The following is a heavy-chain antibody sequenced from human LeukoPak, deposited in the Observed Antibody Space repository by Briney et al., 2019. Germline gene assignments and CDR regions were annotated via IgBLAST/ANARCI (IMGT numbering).Heavy chain of an antibody. D-gene: IGHD3-22*01. CDR3: AKEVYYFDTSGLYSFAFDI. V-gene: IGHV3-23*01. J-gene: IGHJ3*02. CDR1: GFTFSSYG. Sequence: GGSLRLSCAASGFTFSSYGMHWVRQAPGKGLEWVSAISASGGSTYYADSVKGRFTISRDNSKNTLYLQMNSLRVEDTAVYYCAKEVYYFDTSGLYSFAFDIWGQGTMVTVPS. CDR2: ISASGGST.